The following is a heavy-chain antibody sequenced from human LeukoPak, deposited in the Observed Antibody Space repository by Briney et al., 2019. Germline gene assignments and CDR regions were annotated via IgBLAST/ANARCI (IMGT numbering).Heavy chain of an antibody. D-gene: IGHD6-19*01. CDR1: GFTLGSYW. CDR3: ARDGVGYSSGWLYYYGMDV. Sequence: GGSLRLSCAASGFTLGSYWMHWVRQAPGKGLVWVSQITTDGSTINYADSVRGRFTISRDNAENSLYLQMNSLRAEDTAVYYCARDGVGYSSGWLYYYGMDVWGQGTTVTVSS. J-gene: IGHJ6*02. CDR2: ITTDGSTI. V-gene: IGHV3-74*01.